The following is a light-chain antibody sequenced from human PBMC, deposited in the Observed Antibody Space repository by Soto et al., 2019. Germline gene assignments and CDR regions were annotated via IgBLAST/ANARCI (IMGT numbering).Light chain of an antibody. V-gene: IGKV3-20*01. J-gene: IGKJ1*01. Sequence: EIVLTQSPGTLSSSPGERATLSCRASQSVSSTYLAWYQQTPGQAPRLLIYGASNMATGIPDRFSGSGSGTDFTLTISRLEPEDFAVYYCQQYGGSRWTFGQGTRVDI. CDR1: QSVSSTY. CDR3: QQYGGSRWT. CDR2: GAS.